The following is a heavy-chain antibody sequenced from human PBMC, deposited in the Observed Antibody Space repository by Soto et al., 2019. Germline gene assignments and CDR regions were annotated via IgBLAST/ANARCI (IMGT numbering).Heavy chain of an antibody. J-gene: IGHJ3*02. Sequence: EVQLLESGGGLVQPGGSLRLSCAASGFTFSSYAMSWVRQAPGKGLEWVSAISGSGGSTYYADSVKGRFTISRDNSKTTPSLQMTRLRAEDTAVYYCAKDHLVGCKGENDAFDIWGQGTMVTVSS. CDR2: ISGSGGST. D-gene: IGHD1-26*01. V-gene: IGHV3-23*01. CDR3: AKDHLVGCKGENDAFDI. CDR1: GFTFSSYA.